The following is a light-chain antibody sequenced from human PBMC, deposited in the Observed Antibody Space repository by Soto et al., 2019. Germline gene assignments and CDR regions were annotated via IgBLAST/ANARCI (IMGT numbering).Light chain of an antibody. J-gene: IGLJ1*01. CDR1: ISDVGANNY. V-gene: IGLV2-14*01. Sequence: QSALTQADCVSASRGQSIRISCTGTISDVGANNYVSWYQRRPGKAPKLMIYEVSNRPSGVSTRFSGSKSGNTASLTISGLQAEDEADYFCCSYTSVSTFVFGTGTKVTVL. CDR3: CSYTSVSTFV. CDR2: EVS.